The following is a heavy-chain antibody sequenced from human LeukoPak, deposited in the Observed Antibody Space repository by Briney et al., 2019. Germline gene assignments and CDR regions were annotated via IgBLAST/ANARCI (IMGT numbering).Heavy chain of an antibody. D-gene: IGHD2-15*01. CDR3: ARDSRCSGGSCYSDGYYYYGMDV. CDR1: GFTFSSYS. Sequence: KAGGSLRLSCAASGFTFSSYSVNWVRQAPGEGLEWVSSIISSSSYIYYADSVKGRFTISRDNAKNSRYLQMNSLRAEDTAVYYCARDSRCSGGSCYSDGYYYYGMDVWGQGTTVTVFS. J-gene: IGHJ6*02. CDR2: IISSSSYI. V-gene: IGHV3-21*01.